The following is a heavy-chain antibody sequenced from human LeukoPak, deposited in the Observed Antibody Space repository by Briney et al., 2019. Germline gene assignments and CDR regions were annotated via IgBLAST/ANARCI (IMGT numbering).Heavy chain of an antibody. J-gene: IGHJ5*02. CDR2: IYYSGST. CDR3: ARDAEAGLERPTGFVWFDP. CDR1: GGSISSSSYY. D-gene: IGHD1-1*01. V-gene: IGHV4-39*07. Sequence: SETLSLTCTVSGGSISSSSYYWGWIRQPPGKGLEWIGSIYYSGSTYYNPSLKSRVTISVDTSKNQFSLKLSSVTAADTAVYYCARDAEAGLERPTGFVWFDPWGQGTLVTVSS.